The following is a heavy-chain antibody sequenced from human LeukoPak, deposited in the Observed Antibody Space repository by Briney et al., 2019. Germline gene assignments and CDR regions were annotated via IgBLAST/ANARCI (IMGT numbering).Heavy chain of an antibody. J-gene: IGHJ5*02. CDR3: ERDCRYDRSGYDEGHPRHYSCYHP. CDR2: ISSSSSYI. CDR1: GFTFSSYS. D-gene: IGHD3-22*01. V-gene: IGHV3-21*01. Sequence: GGSLRLSCAASGFTFSSYSMNWVRQAPGEGLEWVSSISSSSSYIYYADSVKGRFTISRDNAKNSLYLQMNSLRAEDTAVYYCERDCRYDRSGYDEGHPRHYSCYHPWGQGPRVPVSA.